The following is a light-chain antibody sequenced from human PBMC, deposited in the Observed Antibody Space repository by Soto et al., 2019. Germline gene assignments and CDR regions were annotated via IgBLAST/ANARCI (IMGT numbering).Light chain of an antibody. Sequence: VLTQSPATLSLSPGERATLSCRASQSISIYLAWFQQKPGQAPRLLIFDASNRATGIPARFSGSGSGTDFTLTISSLEPEDFAVYYCQQRANWPPITFGQGTRLEIK. CDR2: DAS. J-gene: IGKJ5*01. CDR1: QSISIY. CDR3: QQRANWPPIT. V-gene: IGKV3-11*01.